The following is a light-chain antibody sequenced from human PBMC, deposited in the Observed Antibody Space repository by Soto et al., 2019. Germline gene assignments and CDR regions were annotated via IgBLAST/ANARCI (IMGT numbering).Light chain of an antibody. V-gene: IGKV1-39*01. CDR3: QQSYSSPIT. J-gene: IGKJ5*01. CDR2: AAS. Sequence: DIQMTQSPSSLSASVGDRSTITCQASQSIAFYLNWYQQKKGKAPKVLIFAASNLQGGVPSRFSGTGSGTDFTLTISSLQPEDFETYYCQQSYSSPITFGQGTRLEIK. CDR1: QSIAFY.